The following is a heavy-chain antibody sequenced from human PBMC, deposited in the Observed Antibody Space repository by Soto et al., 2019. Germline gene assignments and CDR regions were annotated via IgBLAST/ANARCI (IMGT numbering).Heavy chain of an antibody. CDR1: GYTFTTYG. Sequence: QVQLVQSGAEVKKPGASVKVSCKASGYTFTTYGISWVRQAPGQGLEWMGWISGYNGNTNYAQKLQGRVTMTTDTSTSTSYMELRSLRSDDTAVYYCARDWIPGELYNNSPDYYYGMDVWGQGTTVTVSS. CDR2: ISGYNGNT. CDR3: ARDWIPGELYNNSPDYYYGMDV. D-gene: IGHD6-6*01. J-gene: IGHJ6*02. V-gene: IGHV1-18*01.